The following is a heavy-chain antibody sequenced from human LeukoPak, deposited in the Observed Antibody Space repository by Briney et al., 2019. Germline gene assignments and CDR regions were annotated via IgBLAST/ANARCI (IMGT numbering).Heavy chain of an antibody. D-gene: IGHD6-6*01. CDR3: ARVRSSSSHHMDV. J-gene: IGHJ6*03. CDR1: GGTFSSYA. V-gene: IGHV1-69*13. CDR2: IIPIFGTA. Sequence: SVKVSCKVSGGTFSSYAISWVRQAPGQGLEWMGGIIPIFGTANYAQKFQGRVTITADESTSTAYMELSSLRSEDTAVYYCARVRSSSSHHMDVWGKGTTVTVSS.